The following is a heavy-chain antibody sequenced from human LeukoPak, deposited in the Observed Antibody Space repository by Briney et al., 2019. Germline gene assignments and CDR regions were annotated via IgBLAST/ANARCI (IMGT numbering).Heavy chain of an antibody. D-gene: IGHD6-6*01. J-gene: IGHJ4*02. CDR1: GGSISSSSYY. CDR3: ATSPEYSSSGID. Sequence: KPSETLSLTCTVSGGSISSSSYYWGWIRQPPGKGLEWIGSIYYSGSTYYNPSLKSRVTISVDTSKNQFSLKLSSVTAADTAVYYCATSPEYSSSGIDWGQGTLVTVSS. V-gene: IGHV4-39*07. CDR2: IYYSGST.